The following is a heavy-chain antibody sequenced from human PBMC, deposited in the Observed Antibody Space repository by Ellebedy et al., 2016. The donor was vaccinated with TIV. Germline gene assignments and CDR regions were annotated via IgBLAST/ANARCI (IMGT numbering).Heavy chain of an antibody. V-gene: IGHV3-30-3*01. CDR3: ARDHQVGAKGFDY. Sequence: GESLKISCAASGFTFSSYAMHWVRQAPGKGLEWVAVISYDGSNKYYADSVKGRFTISRDNSKNTLYLQMNSLRAEDTAVYYCARDHQVGAKGFDYWGQGTLVTVSS. D-gene: IGHD1-26*01. CDR2: ISYDGSNK. J-gene: IGHJ4*02. CDR1: GFTFSSYA.